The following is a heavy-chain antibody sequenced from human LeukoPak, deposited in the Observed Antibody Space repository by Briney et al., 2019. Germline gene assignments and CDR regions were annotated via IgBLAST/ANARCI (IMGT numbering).Heavy chain of an antibody. D-gene: IGHD2-15*01. V-gene: IGHV1-2*02. J-gene: IGHJ5*02. CDR3: AIPQCSGGICPNWFDP. Sequence: ASVKVSCKASGYTFTGYYMHWVRRTPGQGLEWMGWINPNSGGTNYAQKFQGRVTMTRDTSIRTAYMELSRLRSDDTAVYYSAIPQCSGGICPNWFDPWGQGTLVTVSS. CDR1: GYTFTGYY. CDR2: INPNSGGT.